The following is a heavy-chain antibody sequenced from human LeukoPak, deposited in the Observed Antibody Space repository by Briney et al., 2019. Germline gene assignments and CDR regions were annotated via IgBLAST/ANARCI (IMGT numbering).Heavy chain of an antibody. Sequence: SVKVSCKACGGTFSSYAISWVRQVPGQGLEWMGRIIPILGIANYAQKFQGRVTITADKSTITAYMELSSLRSEDTAVYYCASSEGLGSYGDYYGMDVWGQGTTVTVSS. CDR3: ASSEGLGSYGDYYGMDV. J-gene: IGHJ6*02. D-gene: IGHD1-26*01. CDR1: GGTFSSYA. CDR2: IIPILGIA. V-gene: IGHV1-69*04.